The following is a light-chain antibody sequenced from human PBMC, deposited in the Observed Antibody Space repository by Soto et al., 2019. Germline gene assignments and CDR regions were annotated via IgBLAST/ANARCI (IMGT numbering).Light chain of an antibody. V-gene: IGLV2-14*01. Sequence: QAVVTQPASVSGSPGQSITISCTGTSSDIGGYKFVSWYQQYPGKVPKLIIYEVSNRPSGVSNRFSGSKSGTTASLTISGRQAEDDADYYCSSYADGSILVFGGGTKLTVL. CDR1: SSDIGGYKF. J-gene: IGLJ2*01. CDR2: EVS. CDR3: SSYADGSILV.